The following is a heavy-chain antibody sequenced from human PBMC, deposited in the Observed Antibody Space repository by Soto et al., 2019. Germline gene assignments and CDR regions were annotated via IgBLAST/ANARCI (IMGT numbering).Heavy chain of an antibody. CDR3: ARDPAP. V-gene: IGHV4-31*03. J-gene: IGHJ5*02. CDR1: CHSITRGSYY. CDR2: IYNSGTT. Sequence: TLSLTCTVSCHSITRGSYYWSWIRQPPGKGLEWIGYIYNSGTTYYNPSLKSRVTISVDTSKNQFSLKLTSVTAADTAVYYCARDPAPWGQGTLVTVS.